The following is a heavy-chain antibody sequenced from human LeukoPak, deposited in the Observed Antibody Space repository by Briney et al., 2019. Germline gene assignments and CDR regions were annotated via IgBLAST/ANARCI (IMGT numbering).Heavy chain of an antibody. J-gene: IGHJ6*02. Sequence: QAGGSLRLSCEASGFTFDAYAMHWVRQAPGKGLEWVSLINKDGSATYYADSVKGRFTISRDNSKNSPYLQMNSLRSEDTALYYCATWAFYHSLDVWGQGTTVTVSS. V-gene: IGHV3-43*02. CDR2: INKDGSAT. D-gene: IGHD1-26*01. CDR3: ATWAFYHSLDV. CDR1: GFTFDAYA.